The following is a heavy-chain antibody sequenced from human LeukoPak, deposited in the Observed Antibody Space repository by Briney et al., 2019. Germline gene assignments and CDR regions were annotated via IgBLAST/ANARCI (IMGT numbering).Heavy chain of an antibody. Sequence: GGSLRLSCAASGFTFSSYWMSWVRQAPGKGLEWVANIKQDGSEKYYVDSVKGRFTISRDNAKNSLYLQMNSLRAEDTAVYYCARAIPYYYDSSGYFDYWGQGTLVTVSS. D-gene: IGHD3-22*01. V-gene: IGHV3-7*01. CDR3: ARAIPYYYDSSGYFDY. CDR2: IKQDGSEK. J-gene: IGHJ4*02. CDR1: GFTFSSYW.